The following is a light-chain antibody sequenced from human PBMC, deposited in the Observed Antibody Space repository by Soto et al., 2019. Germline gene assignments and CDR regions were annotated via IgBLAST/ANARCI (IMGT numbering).Light chain of an antibody. Sequence: DIQMTQSPSTLAASLGDRVTITCRASQTISSWLAWYQQKPGTAPQLLIYKASTLESGVPSRLSGSGSGTEFTLTISSLHPDDFATYYCQQYNSYSAFGQGTKVDIK. CDR3: QQYNSYSA. CDR2: KAS. CDR1: QTISSW. V-gene: IGKV1-5*03. J-gene: IGKJ1*01.